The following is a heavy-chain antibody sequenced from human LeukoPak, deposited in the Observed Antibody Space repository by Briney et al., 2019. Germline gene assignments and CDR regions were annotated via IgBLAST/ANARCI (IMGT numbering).Heavy chain of an antibody. CDR3: ARKNYYDSSGYYYVGSNDY. D-gene: IGHD3-22*01. Sequence: PSETLSLTCAVYGGSFSGYYWSWIRQPPGKGLEWIGEINHSGSTNYNPSLKSRVTISVDTSKNQFSLKLSSVTAADTAVYYCARKNYYDSSGYYYVGSNDYWGQGTLVTVSS. J-gene: IGHJ4*02. V-gene: IGHV4-34*01. CDR1: GGSFSGYY. CDR2: INHSGST.